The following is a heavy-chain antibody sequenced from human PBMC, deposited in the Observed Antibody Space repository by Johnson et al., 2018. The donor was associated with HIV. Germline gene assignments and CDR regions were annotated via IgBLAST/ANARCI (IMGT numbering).Heavy chain of an antibody. CDR3: AIGRGEFPRHAFDI. CDR1: GFTFSSYA. V-gene: IGHV3-30*14. J-gene: IGHJ3*02. D-gene: IGHD3-10*01. CDR2: IYSGGDT. Sequence: QVHLVESGGGVVQPGRSLRLSCAASGFTFSSYAMHWVRQAPGKGLEWVSVIYSGGDTYYADSVKGRFTISRDNSKNTLYLQMNSLRAEDTAVYYCAIGRGEFPRHAFDIWGQGTMVTVSS.